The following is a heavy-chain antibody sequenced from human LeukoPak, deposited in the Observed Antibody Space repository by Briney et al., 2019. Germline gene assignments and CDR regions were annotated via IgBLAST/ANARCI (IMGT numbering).Heavy chain of an antibody. Sequence: SETLSLTCTVSGGSISSSSYYWGWIHQPPGKGLEWIGSIYYSGSTYYNPSLKSRVTISVDTSKNQFSLKLSSVTAADTAVYYCAVDIVASRWFDPWGQGTLVTVSS. CDR2: IYYSGST. CDR3: AVDIVASRWFDP. V-gene: IGHV4-39*07. J-gene: IGHJ5*02. CDR1: GGSISSSSYY. D-gene: IGHD5-12*01.